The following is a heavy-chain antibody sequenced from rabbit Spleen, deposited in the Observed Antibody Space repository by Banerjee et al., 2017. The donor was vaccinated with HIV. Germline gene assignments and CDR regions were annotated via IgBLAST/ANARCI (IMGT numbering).Heavy chain of an antibody. D-gene: IGHD1-1*01. Sequence: QSLEESGGDLVKPGASLTLTCTASGFSLTNSDYMCWVRQAPGKGLEWIACIYAGSSGFTYHASWVKGRFTISKTSSTTVTLQMTSLTAADTATYFCARDTSTSFSSYGMDLWGQGTLVTVS. CDR2: IYAGSSGFT. CDR3: ARDTSTSFSSYGMDL. J-gene: IGHJ6*01. CDR1: GFSLTNSDY. V-gene: IGHV1S40*01.